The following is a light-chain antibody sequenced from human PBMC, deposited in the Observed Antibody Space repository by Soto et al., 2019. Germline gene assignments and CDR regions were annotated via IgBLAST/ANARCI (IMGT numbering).Light chain of an antibody. J-gene: IGLJ1*01. CDR2: SNN. V-gene: IGLV1-44*01. CDR3: AAWDDSLNGLYV. CDR1: SSNIGSNT. Sequence: QSVLTLPPCAYGTPGQRVTISCSGSSSNIGSNTVNWYQQLPGTAPKLLIYSNNQRPSGVPDRFSGSKSGTSASLAISGLQSEDEADYYCAAWDDSLNGLYVFGTGTKVTVL.